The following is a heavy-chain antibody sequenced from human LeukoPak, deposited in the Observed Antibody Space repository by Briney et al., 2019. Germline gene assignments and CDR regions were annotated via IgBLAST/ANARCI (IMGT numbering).Heavy chain of an antibody. V-gene: IGHV3-74*01. CDR1: GFAFRPYW. CDR2: INGDGSST. D-gene: IGHD3-16*01. Sequence: GGSLRLSCAASGFAFRPYWMHWVRQAQGKGLVWVSRINGDGSSTNCADSVRGRFTISRDNAKNTLFLQMNSLRVEDTAEYYCARDTSYGMDVWGQGTTFTVSS. CDR3: ARDTSYGMDV. J-gene: IGHJ6*02.